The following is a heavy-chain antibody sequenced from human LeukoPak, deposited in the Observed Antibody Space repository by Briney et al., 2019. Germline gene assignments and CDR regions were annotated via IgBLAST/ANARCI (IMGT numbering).Heavy chain of an antibody. Sequence: SQTLSLTCAVSGGSISSGGYSWSWIRQPPGKGLEWIGYIYHSGSTYYNPSLKSRVTISVDRSKNQFSLKLSSVTAADTAVYYCAREGSIVGAEGGFDPWGQGTLVTVSS. CDR3: AREGSIVGAEGGFDP. J-gene: IGHJ5*02. D-gene: IGHD1-26*01. CDR2: IYHSGST. CDR1: GGSISSGGYS. V-gene: IGHV4-30-2*01.